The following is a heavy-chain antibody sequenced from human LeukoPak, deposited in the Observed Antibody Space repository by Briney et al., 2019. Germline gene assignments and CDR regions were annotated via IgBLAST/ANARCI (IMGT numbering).Heavy chain of an antibody. Sequence: GGSLRLSCAASGFTFSSYEMNWVRQAPGKGLEWVSVIYSGGSTYYADSVKGRFTISRDNSKNTLYLQMNSLRAEDTAVYYCARGPAGTFDYWGQGTLVAVSS. V-gene: IGHV3-53*01. CDR3: ARGPAGTFDY. D-gene: IGHD1-26*01. J-gene: IGHJ4*02. CDR2: IYSGGST. CDR1: GFTFSSYE.